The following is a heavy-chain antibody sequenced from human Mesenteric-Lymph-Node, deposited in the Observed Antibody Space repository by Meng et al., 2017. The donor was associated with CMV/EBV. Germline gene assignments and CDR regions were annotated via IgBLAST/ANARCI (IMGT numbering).Heavy chain of an antibody. V-gene: IGHV4-61*08. CDR3: AKSRSSTPGIVDD. CDR1: GVSVTSGAYH. J-gene: IGHJ4*02. D-gene: IGHD2/OR15-2a*01. Sequence: QGQLQDAGPGLGKPSETLSLTCIVSGVSVTSGAYHWSWIRQSPGKGLEWIGYIYGTGITIYNPSLKSRVTILLETSKNQFSLKLNSVTTADTAVYYCAKSRSSTPGIVDDWGQGTLVTVSS. CDR2: IYGTGIT.